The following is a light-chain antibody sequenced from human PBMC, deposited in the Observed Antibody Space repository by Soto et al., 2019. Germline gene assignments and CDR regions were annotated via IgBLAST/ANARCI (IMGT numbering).Light chain of an antibody. CDR2: AAS. J-gene: IGKJ1*01. V-gene: IGKV3-15*01. Sequence: EIVMTQSPATRSVSRVGVATGGFMASQSVSSNLAWYQQKPGQAPRLLIYAASTRATGIPARFSGSGSGTEFTLTISSLQSEDFAVYYCQQYNNWLHTWTFGQGTKVDI. CDR1: QSVSSN. CDR3: QQYNNWLHTWT.